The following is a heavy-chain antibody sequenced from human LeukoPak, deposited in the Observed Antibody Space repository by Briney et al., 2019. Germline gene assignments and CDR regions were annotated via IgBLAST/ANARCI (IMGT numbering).Heavy chain of an antibody. CDR2: IKPHDGST. CDR1: GDTFTCQY. CDR3: ARNNVGSSGWTGLGF. V-gene: IGHV1-46*04. Sequence: ASVKVSCRTFGDTFTCQYIQWVRQAPGQGLEWMGLIKPHDGSTFYAQSLQGRVTLTRDTSTSTVYMDLSSLRSEDTAIYFCARNNVGSSGWTGLGFWGQGTLVTVSS. D-gene: IGHD6-19*01. J-gene: IGHJ4*02.